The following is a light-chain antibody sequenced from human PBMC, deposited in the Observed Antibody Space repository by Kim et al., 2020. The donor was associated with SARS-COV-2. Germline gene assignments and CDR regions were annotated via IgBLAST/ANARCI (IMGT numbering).Light chain of an antibody. CDR1: QSISTY. J-gene: IGKJ1*01. CDR2: AAS. Sequence: SVGDRITITCRASQSISTYLNWYQQKPGKAPKLVIYAASSLHSGVPSRFSGSGSGTDFTFTISSLQPEDFATYYCQQSYSPPPWTFGQGTKVDIK. V-gene: IGKV1-39*01. CDR3: QQSYSPPPWT.